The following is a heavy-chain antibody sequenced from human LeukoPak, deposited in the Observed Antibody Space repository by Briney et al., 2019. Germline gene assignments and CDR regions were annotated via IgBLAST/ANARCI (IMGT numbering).Heavy chain of an antibody. Sequence: TGRSLRLSYAASGFIFSSYGMHWVRQAPGKGLEWVARIWHDGSNDDYADSVKGRFTISRDNSKNTLYLQMNSLRAEDTAIYYCAKVTGDYYDTSGAFDYWGQGTLVTVSS. V-gene: IGHV3-33*06. CDR1: GFIFSSYG. D-gene: IGHD3-22*01. J-gene: IGHJ4*02. CDR2: IWHDGSND. CDR3: AKVTGDYYDTSGAFDY.